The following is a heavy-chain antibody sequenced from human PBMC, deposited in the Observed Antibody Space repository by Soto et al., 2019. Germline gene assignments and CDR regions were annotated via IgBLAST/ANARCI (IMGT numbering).Heavy chain of an antibody. CDR3: ANSGIAAAGSAFDI. D-gene: IGHD6-13*01. V-gene: IGHV6-1*01. CDR1: GGSVSSNSAA. CDR2: TYYRSKWYN. J-gene: IGHJ3*02. Sequence: SQTLSLTCAISGGSVSSNSAAWNWIRQSPSRGLEWLGRTYYRSKWYNDYAVSVKSRITINPDTSKNQFSLQLNSVTPEDTAVYYCANSGIAAAGSAFDIWGQGTMVTVSS.